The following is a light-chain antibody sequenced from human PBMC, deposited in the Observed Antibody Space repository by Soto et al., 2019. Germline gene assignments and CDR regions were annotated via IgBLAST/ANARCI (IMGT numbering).Light chain of an antibody. Sequence: DIVMTQSPEYLAVSLGERATINCKSSQTVLYSSNNKNRSAWYQQKPGQPPKLLIYWASTRESGVPDRFSGSGSGRDFTLTISSLQAEDVAVYYCQQYYSPPRYTFGQGTRLEIK. V-gene: IGKV4-1*01. J-gene: IGKJ2*01. CDR2: WAS. CDR3: QQYYSPPRYT. CDR1: QTVLYSSNNKNR.